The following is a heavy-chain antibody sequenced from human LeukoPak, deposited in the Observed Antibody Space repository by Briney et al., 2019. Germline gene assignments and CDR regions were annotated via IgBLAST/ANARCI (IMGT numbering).Heavy chain of an antibody. J-gene: IGHJ6*02. V-gene: IGHV3-53*01. CDR2: LYSGGSA. CDR3: ARDSETETGWYYYGMDV. CDR1: GFIVSRNY. D-gene: IGHD1-1*01. Sequence: PGGSLRLSCAASGFIVSRNYMNWVRQAPGKGLEWIAVLYSGGSAYYADSVKGRFTISRDNSKNTLYLQIYSLRAEDTAIYYCARDSETETGWYYYGMDVWGQGTTVTVSS.